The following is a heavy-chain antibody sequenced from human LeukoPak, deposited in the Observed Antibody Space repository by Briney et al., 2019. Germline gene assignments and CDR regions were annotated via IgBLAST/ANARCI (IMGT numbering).Heavy chain of an antibody. V-gene: IGHV4-59*10. J-gene: IGHJ4*02. CDR1: GGSFSGYY. CDR3: ARDTRQWLVPNYYFDY. Sequence: PSETLSLTCAVYGGSFSGYYWSWIRQPPGKGLEWIGRIYTSGSTNYNPSLKSRVTMSVDTSKNQFSLKLSSVTAADTAVYYCARDTRQWLVPNYYFDYWGQGTLVTVSS. CDR2: IYTSGST. D-gene: IGHD6-19*01.